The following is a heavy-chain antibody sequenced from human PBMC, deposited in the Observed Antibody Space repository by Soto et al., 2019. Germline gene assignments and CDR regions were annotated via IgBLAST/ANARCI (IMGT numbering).Heavy chain of an antibody. CDR1: GFTFSSYA. V-gene: IGHV3-23*01. D-gene: IGHD6-13*01. CDR3: AKVIAAGGTGYRFDP. Sequence: GGSLRLSCAASGFTFSSYAMSWVRQAPGKGLEWVSAISGSGGSTYYADSVKGRFTISRDNSKNTLYLQMNSLRAEDTAGYYCAKVIAAGGTGYRFDPWGQGTLVTVSS. J-gene: IGHJ5*02. CDR2: ISGSGGST.